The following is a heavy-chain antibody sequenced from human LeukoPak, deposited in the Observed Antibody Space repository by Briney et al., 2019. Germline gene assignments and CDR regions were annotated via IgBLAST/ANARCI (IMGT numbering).Heavy chain of an antibody. Sequence: PGGSLRLSCASSGFTFSTYGMHWVRQAPGKGLEWVAFIRYDGSNTHYAASLKGRFTISRDNSKNSLYLQMNSLRAEDTAVYYCARDSRTDYYDSSDGLDYWGQGTLVTVSS. CDR2: IRYDGSNT. CDR3: ARDSRTDYYDSSDGLDY. CDR1: GFTFSTYG. J-gene: IGHJ4*02. D-gene: IGHD3-22*01. V-gene: IGHV3-30*02.